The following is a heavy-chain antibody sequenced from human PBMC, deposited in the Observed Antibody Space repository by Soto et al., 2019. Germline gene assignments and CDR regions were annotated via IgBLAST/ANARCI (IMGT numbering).Heavy chain of an antibody. D-gene: IGHD1-26*01. J-gene: IGHJ5*02. CDR3: ATQEVGGSYVYTFDP. CDR2: IYYSGRT. CDR1: GGSVRSSSYY. V-gene: IGHV4-39*01. Sequence: PSETLSLTCTISGGSVRSSSYYWGWIRQPPGKGLEWIASIYYSGRTHNNPALKSRVTMSIDTSKNQFSLKLSSVTAADTAVYYCATQEVGGSYVYTFDPWGQGTLVTVSS.